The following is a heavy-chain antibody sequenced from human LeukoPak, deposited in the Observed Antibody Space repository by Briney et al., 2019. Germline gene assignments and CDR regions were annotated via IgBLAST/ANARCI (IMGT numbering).Heavy chain of an antibody. Sequence: SETLSLTCTVSGDSISSGDYYWSWIRQPAGKGLEWIGRIYTSGSTNYNPSLKSRVTMSVDTSKNQFSLNLSSVTAADTAVYYCARDRGSYPYYFDYWGQGTLVTVSS. CDR3: ARDRGSYPYYFDY. J-gene: IGHJ4*02. CDR1: GDSISSGDYY. CDR2: IYTSGST. V-gene: IGHV4-61*02. D-gene: IGHD1-26*01.